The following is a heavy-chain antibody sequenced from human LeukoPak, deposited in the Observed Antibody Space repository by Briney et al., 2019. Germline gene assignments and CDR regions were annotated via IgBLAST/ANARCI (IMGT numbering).Heavy chain of an antibody. V-gene: IGHV4-59*08. CDR1: GGSISSYY. D-gene: IGHD2-15*01. Sequence: SETLSLTCTVSGGSISSYYWSWIRQPPGKGLEWIGYIYYSGSTNYNPSLKSRVTISVDTSKNQFSLMLTSVTAADTAVYYCARLVPPGGGDCTGSNCHTVYYFDYWGQGTLVTVSS. CDR2: IYYSGST. J-gene: IGHJ4*02. CDR3: ARLVPPGGGDCTGSNCHTVYYFDY.